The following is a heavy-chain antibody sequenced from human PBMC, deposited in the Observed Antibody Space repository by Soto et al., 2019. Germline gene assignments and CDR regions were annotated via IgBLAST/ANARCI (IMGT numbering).Heavy chain of an antibody. J-gene: IGHJ4*02. D-gene: IGHD2-2*01. Sequence: GGSLRLSCAASGFTFSNYGMHWVHQAPGKGLEWVASISYDGKIKYYTDSVKGRFTISRDNSQNTLYLQVNSLGAEDTAVFFCARDRALLHTTSRGNFDRWGQGILVTVSS. CDR3: ARDRALLHTTSRGNFDR. CDR1: GFTFSNYG. CDR2: ISYDGKIK. V-gene: IGHV3-30*03.